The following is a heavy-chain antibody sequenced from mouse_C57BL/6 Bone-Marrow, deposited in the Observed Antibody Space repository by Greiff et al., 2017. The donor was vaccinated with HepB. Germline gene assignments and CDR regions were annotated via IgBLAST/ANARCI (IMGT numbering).Heavy chain of an antibody. CDR2: IWSDGST. Sequence: QVQLKESGPGLVAPSQSLSITCTVSGFSLTSYGVHWVRQPPGKGLEWLVVIWSDGSTTYNSALKSRLSISKDNSKSQVFLKNNSLQTDDTAMYYCARGATTEEGFDYWGQGTTLTVSS. J-gene: IGHJ2*01. D-gene: IGHD1-1*01. V-gene: IGHV2-6*03. CDR1: GFSLTSYG. CDR3: ARGATTEEGFDY.